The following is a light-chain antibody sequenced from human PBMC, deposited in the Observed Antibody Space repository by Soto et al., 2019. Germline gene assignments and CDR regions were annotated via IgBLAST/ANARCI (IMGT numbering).Light chain of an antibody. V-gene: IGLV2-8*01. Sequence: QSVLTQPPSASGSPGQSVAISCTGTNSDVGGYNYVSWYQQYPGKAPKLMIYDVNKRPSGVPDRFSGSKSGNTASLTVSGLQAEDEADYYCSSYAGSTTFDVFGTGTKVTVL. CDR2: DVN. CDR3: SSYAGSTTFDV. CDR1: NSDVGGYNY. J-gene: IGLJ1*01.